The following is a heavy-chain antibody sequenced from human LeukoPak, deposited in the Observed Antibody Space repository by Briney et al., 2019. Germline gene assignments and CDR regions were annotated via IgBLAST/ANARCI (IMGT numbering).Heavy chain of an antibody. Sequence: SETLSLTCSVSGASISSYYWSWIRQPPGKGLEWIGYIDYSGSTNYSPSLKSRVTISADTSKNQFSLKLTSLTAADTALYFCARHYSSDPFDYWGQGTLVTVSS. J-gene: IGHJ4*02. CDR2: IDYSGST. CDR3: ARHYSSDPFDY. CDR1: GASISSYY. D-gene: IGHD2-21*01. V-gene: IGHV4-59*08.